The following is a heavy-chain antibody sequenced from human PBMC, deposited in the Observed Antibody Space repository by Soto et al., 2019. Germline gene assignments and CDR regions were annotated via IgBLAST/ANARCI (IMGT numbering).Heavy chain of an antibody. Sequence: GASVKVSCKASGYTFTSYYMHWVRQAPGQGLEWMGIINPSGGSTSYAQKFQGRVTMTRDTSTSTVYMELSSLRSEDTAVYYCARRITTVRGVTNTGFDYWGQGTLVTVSS. CDR2: INPSGGST. CDR3: ARRITTVRGVTNTGFDY. V-gene: IGHV1-46*01. J-gene: IGHJ4*02. CDR1: GYTFTSYY. D-gene: IGHD3-10*01.